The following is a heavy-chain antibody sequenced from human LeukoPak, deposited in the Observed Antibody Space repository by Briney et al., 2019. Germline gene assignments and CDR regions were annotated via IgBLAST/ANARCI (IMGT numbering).Heavy chain of an antibody. CDR1: GFTFSSYA. D-gene: IGHD3-3*01. J-gene: IGHJ5*02. Sequence: PGGSLRLSCAASGFTFSSYAMSWVRQASGKGLEWVSAISGSGGSTYYADSVKGRFTISRDNSKNTLYLQMNSLRAEDTAVYYCAKGTFWSGSNWFDPWGQGTLVTVSS. CDR2: ISGSGGST. V-gene: IGHV3-23*01. CDR3: AKGTFWSGSNWFDP.